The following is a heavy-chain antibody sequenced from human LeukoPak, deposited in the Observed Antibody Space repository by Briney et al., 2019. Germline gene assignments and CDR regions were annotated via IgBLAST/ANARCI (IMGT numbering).Heavy chain of an antibody. CDR3: ARDREGYQLPQMHHYYYMDV. CDR1: GFAFSSYW. D-gene: IGHD2-2*01. CDR2: IKQDGSEK. V-gene: IGHV3-7*01. Sequence: GGSLRLSCVASGFAFSSYWMNWVRQAPGKGLEWVANIKQDGSEKYYVDSVRGRFTISRDNAKNSLYLQMNSLRAEDTAVYYCARDREGYQLPQMHHYYYMDVWGKGTTVTISS. J-gene: IGHJ6*03.